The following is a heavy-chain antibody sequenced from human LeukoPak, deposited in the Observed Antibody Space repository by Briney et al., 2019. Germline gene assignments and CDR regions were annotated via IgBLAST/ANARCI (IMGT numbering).Heavy chain of an antibody. CDR1: GFALSDYW. CDR2: IDPDGSTT. Sequence: PGGSLRLSCVASGFALSDYWMHWVRQVPGEGLVWVSRIDPDGSTTNYADSVKGRFTTSRDNAKNTLYLQMNSLRAEDTALYYCTRVQAGRSGLMDVWGRGTTVTVSS. V-gene: IGHV3-74*01. CDR3: TRVQAGRSGLMDV. D-gene: IGHD2-8*02. J-gene: IGHJ6*02.